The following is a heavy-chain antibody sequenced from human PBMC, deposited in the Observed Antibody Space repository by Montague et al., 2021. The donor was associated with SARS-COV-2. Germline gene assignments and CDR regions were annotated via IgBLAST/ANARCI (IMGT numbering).Heavy chain of an antibody. D-gene: IGHD3-22*01. CDR1: SAGIGTRNYG. J-gene: IGHJ2*01. CDR2: VDYSGST. V-gene: IGHV4-39*01. CDR3: ARHYYDSSGYYSPWYFDL. Sequence: SETLSLTCTVSSAGIGTRNYGGGWMRKRPDNGLERIGCVDYSGSTYYNPSLKSRVTISVDTSENQFSLKLSSVTAADTAVYYCARHYYDSSGYYSPWYFDLWGRGTLVTVSS.